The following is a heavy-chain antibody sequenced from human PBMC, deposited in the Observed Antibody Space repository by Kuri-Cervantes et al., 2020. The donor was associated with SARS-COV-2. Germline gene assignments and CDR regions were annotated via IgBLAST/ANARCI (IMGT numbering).Heavy chain of an antibody. CDR2: IKQDGSEK. D-gene: IGHD2-15*01. CDR3: ARFVVVVAATGGMDV. Sequence: GGSLRLSCAASGFTFSGHWIHWVRQAPGKGLEWVANIKQDGSEKYYVDSVKGRFTISRDNAKNSLYLQMNSLRAEDTAVYYCARFVVVVAATGGMDVWGQGTTVTVSS. V-gene: IGHV3-7*01. J-gene: IGHJ6*02. CDR1: GFTFSGHW.